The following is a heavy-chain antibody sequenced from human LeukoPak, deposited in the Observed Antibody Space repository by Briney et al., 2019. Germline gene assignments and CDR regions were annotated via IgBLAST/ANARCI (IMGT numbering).Heavy chain of an antibody. CDR1: GGTFSSYA. V-gene: IGHV1-69*13. D-gene: IGHD3-16*01. Sequence: SVKVSCKASGGTFSSYAISWVRQAPGQGLEWMGGIIPIFGTANYAQKFQGRVTITADESTSTAYMELSSLRSEDTAVYYCARDYTYRKGAFDIWGQGTMVTVSS. CDR3: ARDYTYRKGAFDI. CDR2: IIPIFGTA. J-gene: IGHJ3*02.